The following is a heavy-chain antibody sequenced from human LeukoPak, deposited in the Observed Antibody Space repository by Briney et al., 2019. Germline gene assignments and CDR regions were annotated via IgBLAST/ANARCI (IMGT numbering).Heavy chain of an antibody. V-gene: IGHV4-39*01. D-gene: IGHD3-3*01. CDR2: IYYSGST. CDR1: GGSISSSSYY. J-gene: IGHJ4*02. CDR3: ARKYDFWSGYYDY. Sequence: SETLSLTCTVSGGSISSSSYYWGWIRQPPGKGLEWIGCIYYSGSTYYNPSLKSRVTISVDTSKNQFSLKLSSVTAADTAVYYCARKYDFWSGYYDYWGQGTLVTVSS.